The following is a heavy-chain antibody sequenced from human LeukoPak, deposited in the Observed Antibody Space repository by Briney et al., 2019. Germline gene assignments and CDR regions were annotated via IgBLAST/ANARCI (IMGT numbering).Heavy chain of an antibody. Sequence: SETLSLTCTVSGGSISSYYWSWIRQPPGKGLEWIGYIYYSGSTNYNPSLKSRVTISVDTSKNQFSQKLSSVTAADTAVYYCARVSPVAGDGYYYYGMDVWGQGTTVTVSS. V-gene: IGHV4-59*01. CDR1: GGSISSYY. J-gene: IGHJ6*02. CDR2: IYYSGST. CDR3: ARVSPVAGDGYYYYGMDV. D-gene: IGHD6-19*01.